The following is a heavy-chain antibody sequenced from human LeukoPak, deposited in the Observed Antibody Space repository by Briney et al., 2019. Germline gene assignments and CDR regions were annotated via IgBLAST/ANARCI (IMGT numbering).Heavy chain of an antibody. CDR2: INQDGSEK. Sequence: GGSLRLSCAASGFTFTSYWMSWVRQAPGKGLEWVANINQDGSEKYYVESVKGRFTISRDNAKNSLFLQMNSLRDEDTAVYYCARDGSGWPFDYWGPGTLVTVSS. D-gene: IGHD6-19*01. V-gene: IGHV3-7*01. J-gene: IGHJ4*02. CDR1: GFTFTSYW. CDR3: ARDGSGWPFDY.